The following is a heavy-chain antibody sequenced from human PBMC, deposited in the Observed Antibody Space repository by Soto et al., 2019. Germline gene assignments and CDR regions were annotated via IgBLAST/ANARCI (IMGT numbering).Heavy chain of an antibody. V-gene: IGHV4-4*02. CDR3: ARNVRYYIDY. J-gene: IGHJ4*02. CDR1: GGSISSGNW. CDR2: IYHSGIT. Sequence: QVLLQESGPGLVKPSGTLSLTCAVSGGSISSGNWWSWVRQSPGKELEWIGEIYHSGITNYNTSLKSRVTISVDNSENQLSLSLNSVTAADTAVYYCARNVRYYIDYWGQGTLVTVSS.